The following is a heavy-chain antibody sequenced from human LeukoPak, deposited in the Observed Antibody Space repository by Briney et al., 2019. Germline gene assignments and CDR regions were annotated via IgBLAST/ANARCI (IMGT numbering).Heavy chain of an antibody. CDR3: ARRNSVTQGLDN. J-gene: IGHJ4*02. CDR1: GFTFIDHY. D-gene: IGHD5/OR15-5a*01. CDR2: IRNKANSYTT. Sequence: GGSLRLSCAASGFTFIDHYMDWVRQAPGKGLERIGRIRNKANSYTTEYAASVKGRFTVSRDDSKNSLFLQMNSLESEDTAVYYCARRNSVTQGLDNWGQGTLVTVSS. V-gene: IGHV3-72*01.